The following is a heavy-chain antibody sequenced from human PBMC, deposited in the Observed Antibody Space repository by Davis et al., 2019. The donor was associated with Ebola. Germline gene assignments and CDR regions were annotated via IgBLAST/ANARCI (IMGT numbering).Heavy chain of an antibody. CDR1: GFTFRPYA. D-gene: IGHD2-2*01. CDR2: ISYAGSNK. CDR3: ARGWDIVLLTATMAAACDI. V-gene: IGHV3-30*04. J-gene: IGHJ3*02. Sequence: SPKLPCPASGFTFRPYAIHSVRQAPGKGLARVAVISYAGSNKYYADSVKGRFTISRDNSKNTLYLQMNSLSAEDTAVYYCARGWDIVLLTATMAAACDIWGHGKMVTVSS.